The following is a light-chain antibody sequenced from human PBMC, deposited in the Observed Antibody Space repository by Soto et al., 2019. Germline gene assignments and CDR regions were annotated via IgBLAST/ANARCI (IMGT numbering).Light chain of an antibody. CDR1: QSVSSSY. V-gene: IGKV3-20*01. J-gene: IGKJ1*01. CDR3: QQYGSSPRT. Sequence: EIVLTQSPGTLSLSPGERATLSCRASQSVSSSYLAWHQQKPGQAPRLLIYGASSRATGIPDRFSGSGSGTDFTLTISRLEPEDFAVNYCQQYGSSPRTFGQGTKVEIK. CDR2: GAS.